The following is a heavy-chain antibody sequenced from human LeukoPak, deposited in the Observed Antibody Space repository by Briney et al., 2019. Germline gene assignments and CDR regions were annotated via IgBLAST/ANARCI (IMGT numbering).Heavy chain of an antibody. CDR3: AREIYSYGFGYYYMDV. CDR2: ISYDGSNK. J-gene: IGHJ6*03. Sequence: PGGSLRLSCAASGFTFSSYAMHWVRQAPGKGLEWVAVISYDGSNKYYADSVKGRFTISRDNSKNTLYLQMNSLRAEDTAVYYCAREIYSYGFGYYYMDVWGKGTTVTVSS. CDR1: GFTFSSYA. V-gene: IGHV3-30*04. D-gene: IGHD5-18*01.